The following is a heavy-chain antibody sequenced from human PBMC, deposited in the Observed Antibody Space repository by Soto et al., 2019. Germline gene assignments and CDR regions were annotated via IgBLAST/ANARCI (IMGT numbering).Heavy chain of an antibody. CDR2: INAHSGGT. V-gene: IGHV1-2*02. J-gene: IGHJ5*02. CDR3: AKDLTRQLAYWLDP. CDR1: GFSFTGYY. D-gene: IGHD6-6*01. Sequence: VKVSCKASGFSFTGYYIHWLRQAPGQGLEWMGWINAHSGGTEYAQKFQGRVTLTRDTSIATAYLTLTSLTSDDTALYYCAKDLTRQLAYWLDPWGQGTQVTVSS.